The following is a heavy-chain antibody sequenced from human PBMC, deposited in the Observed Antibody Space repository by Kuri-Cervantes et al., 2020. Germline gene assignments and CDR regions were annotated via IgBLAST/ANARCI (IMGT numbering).Heavy chain of an antibody. J-gene: IGHJ6*02. V-gene: IGHV1-2*04. CDR3: ARGSPVTYGMDV. CDR1: GYTFTGYY. Sequence: ASVKVSCKASGYTFTGYYMHWVRQAPGQGLEWMGWINPNSGGTNYAQKFQSWVTMTRDTSISTAYMELSRLRSDDTAVYYCARGSPVTYGMDVWGQGTTVTVSS. CDR2: INPNSGGT. D-gene: IGHD4-17*01.